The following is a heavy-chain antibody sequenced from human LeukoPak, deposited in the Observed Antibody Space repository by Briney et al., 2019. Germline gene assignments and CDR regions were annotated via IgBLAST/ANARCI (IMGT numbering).Heavy chain of an antibody. J-gene: IGHJ4*02. CDR2: LSSRSSTI. Sequence: GGSLTLSCAPSGLPLSSYSMNCVRHAPGKGLEWVSYLSSRSSTIYYADSVKGRFTISRDNAKNSLYLQMNSLRAEDTAVYYCARDPQIVGATAIPDYFDYWGQGTLVTVSS. D-gene: IGHD1-26*01. CDR1: GLPLSSYS. V-gene: IGHV3-48*01. CDR3: ARDPQIVGATAIPDYFDY.